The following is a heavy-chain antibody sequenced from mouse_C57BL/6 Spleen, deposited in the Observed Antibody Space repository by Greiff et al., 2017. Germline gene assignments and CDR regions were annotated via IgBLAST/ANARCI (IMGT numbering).Heavy chain of an antibody. V-gene: IGHV1-52*01. CDR1: GYTFTSYW. CDR3: ARRGYTHYYAMDY. J-gene: IGHJ4*01. D-gene: IGHD3-1*01. Sequence: VQLQQPGAELVRPGSSVKLSCKASGYTFTSYWMHWVKQRPIQGLEWIGNIYPSDSETHYNQKFKDKAPLTVDKSSSTAYMQLSSLTSEDSAVYYWARRGYTHYYAMDYWGQGTSVTVSS. CDR2: IYPSDSET.